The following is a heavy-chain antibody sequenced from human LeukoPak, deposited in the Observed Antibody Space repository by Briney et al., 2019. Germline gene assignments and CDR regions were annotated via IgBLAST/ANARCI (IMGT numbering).Heavy chain of an antibody. CDR1: GFTFNNYV. CDR2: IDYSGGNT. Sequence: GGSLRLSCAASGFTFNNYVMSWVRQAPGKGLEWVSGIDYSGGNTNYADSVLGRFTVSRDNSKNTLYLQMNSLRAEDTAVYYCVPPRVWGGVLLRPNGLYFENWGQEPLVTVSS. V-gene: IGHV3-23*01. CDR3: VPPRVWGGVLLRPNGLYFEN. J-gene: IGHJ4*02. D-gene: IGHD3-16*01.